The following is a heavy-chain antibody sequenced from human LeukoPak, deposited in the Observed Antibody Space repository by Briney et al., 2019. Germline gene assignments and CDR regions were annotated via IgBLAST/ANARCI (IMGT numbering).Heavy chain of an antibody. CDR3: ARGRYGDVLFDY. D-gene: IGHD4-17*01. V-gene: IGHV3-33*08. Sequence: GGSLRLSCAASGFTVSSNYMSWVRQAPGKGLEWVAVIWYDGSNKFYADSVKGRFTISRDNSQNTLYLQMKSLRAEDTAVYFCARGRYGDVLFDYWGQGTLVTVSS. CDR2: IWYDGSNK. CDR1: GFTVSSNY. J-gene: IGHJ4*02.